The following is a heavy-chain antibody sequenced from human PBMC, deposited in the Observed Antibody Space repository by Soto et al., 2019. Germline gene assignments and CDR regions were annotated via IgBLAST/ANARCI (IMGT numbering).Heavy chain of an antibody. CDR3: ATQRPEAHYFDY. CDR1: GGSISSGSYY. D-gene: IGHD6-25*01. V-gene: IGHV4-31*03. Sequence: SETLSLTCTVSGGSISSGSYYWTWIRQQQGKGLEWIGYIYYGGSTYYNPSLKSRVTISVDTSKNQFSLKLSSVTAADTAVYYCATQRPEAHYFDYWGQGTLVTVSS. J-gene: IGHJ4*02. CDR2: IYYGGST.